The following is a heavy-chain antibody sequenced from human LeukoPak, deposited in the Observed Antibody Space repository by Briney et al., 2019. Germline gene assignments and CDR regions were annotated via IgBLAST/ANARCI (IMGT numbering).Heavy chain of an antibody. CDR1: GFTFSNYA. CDR3: AKGSDSSRPYYLDY. CDR2: ITGGGDDT. D-gene: IGHD1-26*01. Sequence: QPGGSLRLSCTASGFTFSNYAMSWVRQAPGKGLEWFSAITGGGDDTYHADSVKGRLTISRDNSKNTLYLQMNSLRVEDTAVYYCAKGSDSSRPYYLDYWGQGALVTVPS. V-gene: IGHV3-23*01. J-gene: IGHJ4*02.